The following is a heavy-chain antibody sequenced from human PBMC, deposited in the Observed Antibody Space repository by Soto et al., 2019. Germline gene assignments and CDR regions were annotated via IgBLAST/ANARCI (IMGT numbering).Heavy chain of an antibody. V-gene: IGHV4-59*01. CDR3: ARGYCSSTSCYPSVWYFDL. J-gene: IGHJ2*01. Sequence: SETLSLTCTVSGGSISSYYWSWIRQPPGKGLEWIGYIYFSGSTNYNPSLKSRVTISVGTSKNQFSLKLSSVTAADTAVYYCARGYCSSTSCYPSVWYFDLWGRGTLVSVSS. D-gene: IGHD2-2*01. CDR2: IYFSGST. CDR1: GGSISSYY.